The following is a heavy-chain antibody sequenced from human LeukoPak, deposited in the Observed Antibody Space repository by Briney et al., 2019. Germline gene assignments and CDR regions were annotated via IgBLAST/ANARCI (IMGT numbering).Heavy chain of an antibody. Sequence: GGSLRLSCAASGFYFGEYWMSWVRQAPGKGLEWVSAISGSGGSTYYADSVKGRFTISRDNSKNTLYLQVNSLRAEDTAVYYCAKDLRYFDYWGQGTLVTVSS. V-gene: IGHV3-23*01. CDR2: ISGSGGST. CDR1: GFYFGEYW. J-gene: IGHJ4*02. CDR3: AKDLRYFDY.